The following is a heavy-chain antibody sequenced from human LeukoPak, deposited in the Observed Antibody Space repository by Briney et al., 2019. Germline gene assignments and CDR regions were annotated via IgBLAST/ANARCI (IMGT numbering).Heavy chain of an antibody. Sequence: GGSLRLSCAASGFTFSNYAMSWVRQAPGKGLEWVSVISGSGGTTYSADSVRGRFTISRDNSKNTLYLQMNSLRAEDTAAYYCARERGSSGGNTNGYFDYWGQGALVTVSS. CDR2: ISGSGGTT. CDR3: ARERGSSGGNTNGYFDY. CDR1: GFTFSNYA. D-gene: IGHD4-23*01. V-gene: IGHV3-23*01. J-gene: IGHJ4*02.